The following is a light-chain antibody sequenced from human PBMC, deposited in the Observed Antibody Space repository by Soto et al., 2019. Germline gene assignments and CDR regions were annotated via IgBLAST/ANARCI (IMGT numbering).Light chain of an antibody. V-gene: IGLV2-14*01. J-gene: IGLJ1*01. Sequence: QSALTQPASVSGSPGQSITISCTGTSSDVGSYNYVSWYQHYPGKAPKLMLYEVSKRPSGVSNRFSGSKSGKTASLTISGLQAEDEADYYCSSYRATSTPYVFGTGTKLTVL. CDR1: SSDVGSYNY. CDR2: EVS. CDR3: SSYRATSTPYV.